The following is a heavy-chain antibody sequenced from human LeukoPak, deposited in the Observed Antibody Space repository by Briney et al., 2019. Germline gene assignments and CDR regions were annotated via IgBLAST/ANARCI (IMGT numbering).Heavy chain of an antibody. J-gene: IGHJ4*02. CDR3: GKEEQGVIPRALDY. Sequence: GGSLRLSCAASGFTFSSYAITWVRQAPGKGLEWVSAVSSNGAKTYYADSVKGRFTISRDNYKNMVFLQMNSLRAEDTAVYYCGKEEQGVIPRALDYWAQEPLATVPS. V-gene: IGHV3-23*01. CDR1: GFTFSSYA. D-gene: IGHD6-19*01. CDR2: VSSNGAKT.